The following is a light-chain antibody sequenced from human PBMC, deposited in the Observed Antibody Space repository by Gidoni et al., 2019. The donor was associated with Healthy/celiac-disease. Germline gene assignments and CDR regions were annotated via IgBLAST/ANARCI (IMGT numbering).Light chain of an antibody. CDR3: QQRSNWRPPCG. CDR1: QSVSSY. Sequence: EIVLTQSPDTLSLSPGERATLSCRASQSVSSYLDLYQQKPGQAPRLLLHDASNRATGIPARFSGSGSGTDLTLTISSLEPEDFAVYFCQQRSNWRPPCGFGQGTKLEIK. J-gene: IGKJ2*04. V-gene: IGKV3-11*01. CDR2: DAS.